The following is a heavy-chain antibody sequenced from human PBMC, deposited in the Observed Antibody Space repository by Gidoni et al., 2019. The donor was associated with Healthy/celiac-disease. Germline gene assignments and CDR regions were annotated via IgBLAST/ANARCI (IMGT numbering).Heavy chain of an antibody. CDR1: GFTFSNAW. CDR2: IKSKTDGGTT. V-gene: IGHV3-15*01. CDR3: TTAKLDSWSITMMGFDY. Sequence: EVQLVESGGGLVKPGGSLRLSCSASGFTFSNAWMSWVRQAPGKGLEWVGRIKSKTDGGTTDYAAPVKGRFTISRDDSKNTLYLQMNSLKTEDTAVYYCTTAKLDSWSITMMGFDYWGQGTLVTVSS. D-gene: IGHD3-22*01. J-gene: IGHJ4*02.